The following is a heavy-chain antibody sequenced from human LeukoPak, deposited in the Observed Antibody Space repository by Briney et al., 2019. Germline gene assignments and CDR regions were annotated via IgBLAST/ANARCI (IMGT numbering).Heavy chain of an antibody. CDR1: GFTFSSYA. V-gene: IGHV3-23*01. D-gene: IGHD3-16*02. J-gene: IGHJ4*02. CDR3: AKTALLGGVIARGFDY. Sequence: GGSLILSCAASGFTFSSYAMSWIRQAPGKGLEWVSTVSGGDGSTYCADSVKGRFTISRDSSKSTLYLQMNSLRAEDTAVYYCAKTALLGGVIARGFDYWGQGTLVTVSS. CDR2: VSGGDGST.